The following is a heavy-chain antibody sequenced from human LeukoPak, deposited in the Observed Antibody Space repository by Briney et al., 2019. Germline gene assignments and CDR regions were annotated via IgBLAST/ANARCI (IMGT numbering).Heavy chain of an antibody. Sequence: KPSETLSLTCTVSGYSISSGYYWGWIRQPPGKGLEWIGYIYHSGSTYFNPSLKSRVTISVDRSKNQFSLKLSSVTAADTAVYYCARRGDGYSIDYWGQGTLVTVSS. CDR2: IYHSGST. J-gene: IGHJ4*02. V-gene: IGHV4-38-2*02. D-gene: IGHD5-24*01. CDR1: GYSISSGYY. CDR3: ARRGDGYSIDY.